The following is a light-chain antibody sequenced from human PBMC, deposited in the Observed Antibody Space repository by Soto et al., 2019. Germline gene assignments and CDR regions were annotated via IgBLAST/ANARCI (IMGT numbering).Light chain of an antibody. CDR2: AAS. J-gene: IGKJ4*01. Sequence: DIQMTQSPSSLSASVGDRVTITCRTSQSIKTYLNWYQQKPGKAPKLLIYAASSLQSGVPSRLSGSASGTEFTLTINSLQPEDFATYYCQQNDNTPLTFGGGTVVEIE. CDR3: QQNDNTPLT. CDR1: QSIKTY. V-gene: IGKV1-39*01.